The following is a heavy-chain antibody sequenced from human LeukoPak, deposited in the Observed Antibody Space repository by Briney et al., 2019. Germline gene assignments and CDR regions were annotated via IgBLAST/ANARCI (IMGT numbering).Heavy chain of an antibody. D-gene: IGHD4-17*01. V-gene: IGHV4-59*08. J-gene: IGHJ4*02. CDR3: ARYATVTAYLDY. CDR2: IYYSGST. CDR1: GGSISSYY. Sequence: PSETLSLTCTVSGGSISSYYWSWIRQPPGKGLEWIGYIYYSGSTNYNPSLKSRVTISVDTSKNQFSLKLSSVTAADTAVYYCARYATVTAYLDYWGQGTLVTVSS.